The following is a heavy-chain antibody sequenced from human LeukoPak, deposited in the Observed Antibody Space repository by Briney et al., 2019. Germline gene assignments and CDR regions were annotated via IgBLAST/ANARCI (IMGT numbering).Heavy chain of an antibody. V-gene: IGHV4-59*01. CDR2: IHSNGNN. D-gene: IGHD4-17*01. J-gene: IGHJ4*02. CDR1: GDSISSYY. Sequence: SETLSLTCTVSGDSISSYYWSWIRQPPGKGLEWIGYIHSNGNNNYNPSLKSRVTVSVDTSKNQFSLKLTSVTAADTAVYFCAKGVTTFDSWGQGTLVTVSS. CDR3: AKGVTTFDS.